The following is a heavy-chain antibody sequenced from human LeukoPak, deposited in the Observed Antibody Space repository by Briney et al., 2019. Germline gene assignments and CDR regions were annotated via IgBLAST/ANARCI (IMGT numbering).Heavy chain of an antibody. CDR1: GYTFTNYY. J-gene: IGHJ4*02. CDR3: ARDAIENYDFWSGTYYYFDY. Sequence: GASVKVSCKSSGYTFTNYYIHWVRQAPGQGVEWMGIINPSGGSTTYAQGFQGRVTMTRDTSTSTVYMELSSPTSEDMAVYYCARDAIENYDFWSGTYYYFDYWGQGTLVTVSS. CDR2: INPSGGST. V-gene: IGHV1-46*01. D-gene: IGHD3-3*01.